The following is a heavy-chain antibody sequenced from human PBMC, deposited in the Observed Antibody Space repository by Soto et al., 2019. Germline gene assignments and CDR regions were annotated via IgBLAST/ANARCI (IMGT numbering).Heavy chain of an antibody. CDR1: GGSISSSSYY. CDR3: ARRGFMGATTIDY. Sequence: QLQLQESGPGLVKPSETLSLTCTVSGGSISSSSYYWGWIRQPPGKGLAWIGSIYYSGSTYYNPYLQNRVTISVETSKNQVSLKLSSVTAADTAVYYCARRGFMGATTIDYWGQGTLVTVSS. D-gene: IGHD1-26*01. V-gene: IGHV4-39*01. J-gene: IGHJ4*02. CDR2: IYYSGST.